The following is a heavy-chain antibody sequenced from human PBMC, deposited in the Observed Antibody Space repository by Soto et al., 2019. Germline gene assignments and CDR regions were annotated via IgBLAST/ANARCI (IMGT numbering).Heavy chain of an antibody. CDR1: GGSISSYY. D-gene: IGHD3-22*01. CDR2: IYYSGST. Sequence: PSETLSLTCTVSGGSISSYYWSWIRQPPGKGLEWIGYIYYSGSTNYNPSLKSRVTISVDTSKNQFSLKLSSVTAADTAVYYCAREMDSSGYPSFDYWGQGTLVTVSS. CDR3: AREMDSSGYPSFDY. J-gene: IGHJ4*02. V-gene: IGHV4-59*01.